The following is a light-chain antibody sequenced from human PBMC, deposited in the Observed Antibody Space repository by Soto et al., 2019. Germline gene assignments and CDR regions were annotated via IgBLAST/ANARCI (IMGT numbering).Light chain of an antibody. Sequence: IVMTQSPATLSVSPGERATLSCRASQSAHSYLCWYQQKPGQAPRLLIYGVSTRATGIPARFSGSGSGTEFTLTISSLQSEDSAVYYCQQYNNWPPTFGQGTRLEIK. J-gene: IGKJ5*01. CDR3: QQYNNWPPT. CDR2: GVS. CDR1: QSAHSY. V-gene: IGKV3-15*01.